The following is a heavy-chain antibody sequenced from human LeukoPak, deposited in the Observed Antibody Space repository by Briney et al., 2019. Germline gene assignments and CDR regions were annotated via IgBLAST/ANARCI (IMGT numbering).Heavy chain of an antibody. CDR2: IYFSGST. J-gene: IGHJ4*02. D-gene: IGHD3-10*01. CDR1: GGSISRRTYS. V-gene: IGHV4-39*01. Sequence: SETLSLTCTVSGGSISRRTYSWGWIRQPPGKGLEWIGTIYFSGSTYYNPSLKSRVTISVDTSNNQFSLKLSSLTAADTAVYYCARHGSGRDAGLDYWGQGTLVTVSA. CDR3: ARHGSGRDAGLDY.